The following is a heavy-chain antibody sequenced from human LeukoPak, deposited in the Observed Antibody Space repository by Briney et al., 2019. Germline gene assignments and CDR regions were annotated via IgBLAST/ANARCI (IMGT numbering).Heavy chain of an antibody. CDR1: GFTVNSNY. V-gene: IGHV3-53*01. CDR2: IYSGGTI. CDR3: ARDRRVGGRSDAFDI. J-gene: IGHJ3*02. Sequence: PGGSLRLSCAASGFTVNSNYMTWVRQAPGRGLEWVSIIYSGGTIYYADSVKGRFTISRDNSKNTLYLQMNSLRAEDTAVYYCARDRRVGGRSDAFDIWGQGTMVTVSS. D-gene: IGHD2-15*01.